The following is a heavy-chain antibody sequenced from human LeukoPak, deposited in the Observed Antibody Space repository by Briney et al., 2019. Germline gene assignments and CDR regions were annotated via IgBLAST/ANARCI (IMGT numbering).Heavy chain of an antibody. D-gene: IGHD6-19*01. Sequence: SETLSLTCTVSGGSISSSSYYWGWIRQPPGKGLEWIGSIYYSGSTYYNPSLKSRVTISVDTSKNQFSLKLSSVTAADTAVYYCAREGRQWLVRNFDYWGQGTLVTVSS. CDR3: AREGRQWLVRNFDY. V-gene: IGHV4-39*07. J-gene: IGHJ4*02. CDR2: IYYSGST. CDR1: GGSISSSSYY.